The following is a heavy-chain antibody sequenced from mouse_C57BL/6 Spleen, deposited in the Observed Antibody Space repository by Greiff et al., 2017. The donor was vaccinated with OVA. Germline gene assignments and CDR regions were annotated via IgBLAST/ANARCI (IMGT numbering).Heavy chain of an antibody. J-gene: IGHJ4*01. CDR1: GYTFTDYE. D-gene: IGHD1-1*01. CDR3: TRGNYGRSIAMDY. CDR2: IDPETGGT. V-gene: IGHV1-15*01. Sequence: QVQLQQSGAELVRPGASVTLSCKASGYTFTDYEMHWVKQTPVHGLEWIGAIDPETGGTAYNQKFKGKAILTADKSSSTAYMELRSLTSEDSAVYYCTRGNYGRSIAMDYWGQGTSVTVSS.